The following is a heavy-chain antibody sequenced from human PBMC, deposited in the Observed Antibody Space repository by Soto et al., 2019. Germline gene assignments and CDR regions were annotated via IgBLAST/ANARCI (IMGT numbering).Heavy chain of an antibody. Sequence: GGSLRLSCEASGFKFGEYAMHWVRQAPGKGLEWVSGVSWNSEIVGYADSVKGRFTISRDNAKNSLYLEMNSLRTEDTALYYCAKDRGPCSGNKCSSLYYYYGMDVWGQGTTVTVSS. CDR1: GFKFGEYA. CDR2: VSWNSEIV. CDR3: AKDRGPCSGNKCSSLYYYYGMDV. V-gene: IGHV3-9*01. D-gene: IGHD2-15*01. J-gene: IGHJ6*02.